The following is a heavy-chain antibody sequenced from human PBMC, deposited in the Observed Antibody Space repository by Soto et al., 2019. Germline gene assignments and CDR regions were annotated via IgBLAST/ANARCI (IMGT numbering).Heavy chain of an antibody. CDR3: ASSIMTTVTTFAYYYGMDV. J-gene: IGHJ6*02. CDR2: IYYSGST. CDR1: GGSISSGGYY. V-gene: IGHV4-31*03. D-gene: IGHD4-17*01. Sequence: SETLSLTCTVSGGSISSGGYYWSWIRQHPGKGLEWIGYIYYSGSTYYNPSLKSRVTISVDTSKNQFSLKLSSVTAADTAVYYCASSIMTTVTTFAYYYGMDVWGQGTTVTVSS.